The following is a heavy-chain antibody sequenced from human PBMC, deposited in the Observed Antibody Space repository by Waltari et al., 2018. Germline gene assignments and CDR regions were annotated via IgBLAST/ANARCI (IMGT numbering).Heavy chain of an antibody. J-gene: IGHJ4*02. Sequence: QVQLQQWGAGLLKPSETLSLTCAVYGGSFSGYYWSWIRQPPGKGLEWIGEINHSGSTNYNPSLKSRVTISVDTSKNQVSLKLSSVTAAETAVYYCASLDFWSGYFPLDYWGQGTLVTVSS. D-gene: IGHD3-3*01. V-gene: IGHV4-34*01. CDR3: ASLDFWSGYFPLDY. CDR2: INHSGST. CDR1: GGSFSGYY.